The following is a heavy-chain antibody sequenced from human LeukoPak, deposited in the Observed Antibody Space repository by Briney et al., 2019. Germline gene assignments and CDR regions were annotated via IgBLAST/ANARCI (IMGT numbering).Heavy chain of an antibody. CDR2: VYSSGST. D-gene: IGHD3-22*01. V-gene: IGHV4-59*01. J-gene: IGHJ4*02. CDR3: ARDKHDSSGYFYYFDY. Sequence: SETLSLTCTVSGGSISSNYWSWIRQPPGKGLERIGYVYSSGSTNYNPSLKSRVTISVDTSKNQFSLKLSSVTAADTAVYYCARDKHDSSGYFYYFDYWGQGTLVTVSS. CDR1: GGSISSNY.